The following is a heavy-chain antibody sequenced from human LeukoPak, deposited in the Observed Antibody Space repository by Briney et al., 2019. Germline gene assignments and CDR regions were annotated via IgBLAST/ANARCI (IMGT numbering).Heavy chain of an antibody. D-gene: IGHD1-1*01. Sequence: GGSLRLACAAAGFTFSSYWMSWVRQAPGKGLEWVANIKQDGSEKYYVDSVKGRFTISRDNDKNSLYLQMNSLRAEDTAVYYCARGFIKLDYWGQGTLVTVSS. CDR1: GFTFSSYW. CDR3: ARGFIKLDY. V-gene: IGHV3-7*01. CDR2: IKQDGSEK. J-gene: IGHJ4*02.